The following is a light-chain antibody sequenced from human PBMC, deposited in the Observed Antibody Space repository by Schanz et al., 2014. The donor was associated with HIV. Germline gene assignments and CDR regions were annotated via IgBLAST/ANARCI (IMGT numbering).Light chain of an antibody. V-gene: IGLV2-14*02. CDR2: EVS. Sequence: QSVLTQPASVSGSPGQSITISCTGTSSDVGSYNFVSWYQQHPGKAPKLMIYEVSKRPSGVSSRFSGSKSGNTASLTISGLQAEDEADYYCSSYTSSSTLVFGGGTKLTVL. CDR3: SSYTSSSTLV. J-gene: IGLJ2*01. CDR1: SSDVGSYNF.